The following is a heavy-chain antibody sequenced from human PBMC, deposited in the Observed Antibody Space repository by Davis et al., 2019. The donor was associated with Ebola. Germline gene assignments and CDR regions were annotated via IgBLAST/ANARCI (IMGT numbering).Heavy chain of an antibody. V-gene: IGHV3-21*01. Sequence: GESLKISCAASGFTFSDYYMNWVRQAPGRGLEWVSSISSSSSYIYYADSVKGRFTISRDNAKNSLYLQMNSLRAEDTAVYYCARDPDSRSAFDIWGQGTMVTVSS. D-gene: IGHD2-15*01. J-gene: IGHJ3*02. CDR3: ARDPDSRSAFDI. CDR2: ISSSSSYI. CDR1: GFTFSDYY.